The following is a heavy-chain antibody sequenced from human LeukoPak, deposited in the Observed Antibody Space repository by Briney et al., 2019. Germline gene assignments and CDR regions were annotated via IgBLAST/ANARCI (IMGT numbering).Heavy chain of an antibody. V-gene: IGHV4-4*07. D-gene: IGHD1-26*01. CDR1: GGSISSYY. Sequence: SETLSLTCTVSGGSISSYYLSWIRQPAGKGLEWIGRIYTSGSTNYNPSLKSRVTMSVDTSKNQFSLKLSSVTAADTAVYYCARDGSYSYYYYYMDVWGKGTTVTISS. CDR2: IYTSGST. J-gene: IGHJ6*03. CDR3: ARDGSYSYYYYYMDV.